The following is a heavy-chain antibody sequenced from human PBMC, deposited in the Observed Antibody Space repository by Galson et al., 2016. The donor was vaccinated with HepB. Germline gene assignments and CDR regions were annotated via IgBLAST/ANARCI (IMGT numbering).Heavy chain of an antibody. J-gene: IGHJ5*02. CDR1: GFTVATNF. V-gene: IGHV3-66*02. CDR3: ARVLRFLELAHRFDP. CDR2: ISHGGRT. D-gene: IGHD3-3*01. Sequence: SLRLSCAGSGFTVATNFMSWVRQAPGKGLEWVSVISHGGRTEYSDSAKGRFTLSRDTLKNTVYLQMNSLRPDDTAVYYCARVLRFLELAHRFDPWGQGTQVTVSS.